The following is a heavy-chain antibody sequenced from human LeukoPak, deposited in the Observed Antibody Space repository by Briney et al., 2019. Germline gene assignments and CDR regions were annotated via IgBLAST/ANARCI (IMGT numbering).Heavy chain of an antibody. D-gene: IGHD6-19*01. J-gene: IGHJ6*03. V-gene: IGHV3-23*01. CDR1: GFTFSSYD. CDR3: AREDYSSGYYYYYYMDV. Sequence: PGGSLRLSCAASGFTFSSYDMTWVRQAPGKGLEWVSGIRADAVTTYYADSVKGRFIISRDNSKNTVYLQMNSLSAGDAAVYYCAREDYSSGYYYYYYMDVWGKGTTVTVSS. CDR2: IRADAVTT.